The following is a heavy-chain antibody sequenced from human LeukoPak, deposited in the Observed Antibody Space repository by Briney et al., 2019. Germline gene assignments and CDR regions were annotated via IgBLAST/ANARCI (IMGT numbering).Heavy chain of an antibody. CDR3: ARVLDYYGSGTYSFDY. D-gene: IGHD3-10*01. Sequence: YPSQTLSLTCTVSGGSISSGDYYWSWLRQPPGKGLEWIGYIYYSGSTYYNPSLKSRVTISVDTSKNQFSLKLSSVTAADTAVYYCARVLDYYGSGTYSFDYWGQGTLVTVSS. CDR2: IYYSGST. V-gene: IGHV4-30-4*01. CDR1: GGSISSGDYY. J-gene: IGHJ4*02.